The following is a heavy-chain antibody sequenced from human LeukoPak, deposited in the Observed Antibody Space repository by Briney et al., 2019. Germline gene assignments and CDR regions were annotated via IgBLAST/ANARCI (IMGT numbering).Heavy chain of an antibody. V-gene: IGHV3-21*01. CDR2: ISSSSSYI. CDR3: AKDLRRAVAADCFDP. D-gene: IGHD6-19*01. J-gene: IGHJ5*02. CDR1: GFTFSSYS. Sequence: PGGSLRLSCAASGFTFSSYSMNWVRQAPGKGLEWVSSISSSSSYIYYADSVKGRFTISRDNAKNSLYLQMNSLRAEDTAVYYCAKDLRRAVAADCFDPWDQGSLVTVSS.